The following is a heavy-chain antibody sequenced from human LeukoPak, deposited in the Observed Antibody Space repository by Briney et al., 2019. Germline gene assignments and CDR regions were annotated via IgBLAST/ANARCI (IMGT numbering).Heavy chain of an antibody. V-gene: IGHV3-48*04. D-gene: IGHD2-2*01. J-gene: IGHJ4*02. CDR2: ISSSGSTI. CDR1: GFTFRSYW. Sequence: PGGSLRLSCAGSGFTFRSYWMSWVRQAPGKGLEWVSYISSSGSTIYYADSVKGRFTISRDNAKNSLYLQMNSLRAEDTAVYYCARARVYHGEYYFDYWGQGTLVTVSS. CDR3: ARARVYHGEYYFDY.